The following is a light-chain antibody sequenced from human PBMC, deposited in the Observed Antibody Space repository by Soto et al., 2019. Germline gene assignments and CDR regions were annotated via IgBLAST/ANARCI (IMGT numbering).Light chain of an antibody. CDR3: QQYDNLPYT. CDR2: DAS. CDR1: QDISNY. V-gene: IGKV1-33*01. Sequence: DIQMTQSPSSLSASVGDRVTITCQASQDISNYLNWYQQKPGKAPKLLIYDASNLETGVPSRFSGSGSGTDFTFTISSLQPEDIATYYCQQYDNLPYTFGQWTKLDIK. J-gene: IGKJ2*01.